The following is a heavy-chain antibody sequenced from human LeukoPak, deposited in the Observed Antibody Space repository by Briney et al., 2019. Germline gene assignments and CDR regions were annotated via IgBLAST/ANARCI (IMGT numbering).Heavy chain of an antibody. V-gene: IGHV4-39*07. CDR2: IYYSGST. CDR1: GSSISSSSYY. J-gene: IGHJ4*02. D-gene: IGHD1-26*01. Sequence: PSETLSLTCTVSGSSISSSSYYWGWIRQPPGKGLEWIGSIYYSGSTYYNPSLKSRVTISVDTSKNQFSLKLSSVTAADTAVYYCARDNEWEPLDYWGQGTLVTVSS. CDR3: ARDNEWEPLDY.